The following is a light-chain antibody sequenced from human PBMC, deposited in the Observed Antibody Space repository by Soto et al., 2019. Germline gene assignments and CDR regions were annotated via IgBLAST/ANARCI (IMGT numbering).Light chain of an antibody. CDR3: SSYTNINTRACV. CDR2: EVT. J-gene: IGLJ1*01. CDR1: IGDIGSYNR. V-gene: IGLV2-14*01. Sequence: QSVLPQPSSVSGSPGQSITISCTGTIGDIGSYNRVSWYQQHPGKAPNLIIYEVTDRPSGVSNRFSGSKSGNAASLTISGLQAEDEDEYYCSSYTNINTRACVFGTGTKVTVL.